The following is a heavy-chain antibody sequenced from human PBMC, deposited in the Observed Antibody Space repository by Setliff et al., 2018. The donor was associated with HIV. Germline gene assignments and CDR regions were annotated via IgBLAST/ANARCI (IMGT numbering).Heavy chain of an antibody. V-gene: IGHV4-4*07. Sequence: ETLSLTCTVSGGSISSYYWSWVRQPAGKGLEWIGRFYTSGSTNYNPSLKSRVTMSVDTSKNQFSLKVRYVTAADTAIYYCAREIWGQVAHVPYGMDVWGQGTTVTVS. CDR1: GGSISSYY. CDR2: FYTSGST. CDR3: AREIWGQVAHVPYGMDV. D-gene: IGHD5-12*01. J-gene: IGHJ6*02.